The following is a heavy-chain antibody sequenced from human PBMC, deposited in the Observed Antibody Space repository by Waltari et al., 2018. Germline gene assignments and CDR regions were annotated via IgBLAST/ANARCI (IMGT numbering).Heavy chain of an antibody. Sequence: EVQLVESGGGLVQPGGSLRLSCAASGFIFSRYEMNWVRTAPGKGLEWVSYISSSGSTTYYGDSVKGRFTISRDDAKNSLDLQMNSLRVEDTAVYYCARVGPGSGYGGIVNAFDIWGLGTMITVSS. CDR3: ARVGPGSGYGGIVNAFDI. J-gene: IGHJ3*02. CDR1: GFIFSRYE. V-gene: IGHV3-48*03. D-gene: IGHD3-22*01. CDR2: ISSSGSTT.